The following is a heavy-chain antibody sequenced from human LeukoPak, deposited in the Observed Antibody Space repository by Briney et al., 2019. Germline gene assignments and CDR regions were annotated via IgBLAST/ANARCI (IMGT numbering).Heavy chain of an antibody. CDR3: VRGGSSSGYDY. CDR1: GYTFTSYD. J-gene: IGHJ4*02. Sequence: ASVKVSCKASGYTFTSYDISWGRQAPGQGLEWMGWISTYNGNTNYAQKFQGRVTVTTDTSTSTAYMELRSLTSDDTAVYYCVRGGSSSGYDYWGQGTLVTVSS. D-gene: IGHD5-18*01. CDR2: ISTYNGNT. V-gene: IGHV1-18*01.